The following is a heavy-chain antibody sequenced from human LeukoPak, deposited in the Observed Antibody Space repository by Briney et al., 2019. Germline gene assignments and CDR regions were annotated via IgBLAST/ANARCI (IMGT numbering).Heavy chain of an antibody. J-gene: IGHJ3*02. CDR2: IYSSGLT. D-gene: IGHD2-21*02. Sequence: SETLSLTCTVSGVSISSSTYYWAWIRQPPGKSLEWIGSIYSSGLTYYHPSLKSRLTISADTSNNQVSLKLSSVTAADTAVYYCAREAYCGGDCLSDAFDIWGQGTMVTVSS. CDR1: GVSISSSTYY. V-gene: IGHV4-39*07. CDR3: AREAYCGGDCLSDAFDI.